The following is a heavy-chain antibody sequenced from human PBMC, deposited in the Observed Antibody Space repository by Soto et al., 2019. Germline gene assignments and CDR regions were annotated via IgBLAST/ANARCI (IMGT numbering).Heavy chain of an antibody. V-gene: IGHV4-59*12. Sequence: PSETLSLTCTVSGGSISSYYWSWIRQPPGKGLEWIGEIYHSGSTNYNPSLKSRVSISVDKSKNHFSLKLTSVTAADTAVYYCARVRGDYYYGMDVWGQGTTVTVSS. CDR1: GGSISSYY. CDR3: ARVRGDYYYGMDV. CDR2: IYHSGST. J-gene: IGHJ6*02.